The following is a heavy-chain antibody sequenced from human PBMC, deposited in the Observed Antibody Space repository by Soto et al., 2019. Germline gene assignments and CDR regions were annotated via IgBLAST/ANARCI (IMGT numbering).Heavy chain of an antibody. CDR1: GGSISSYY. J-gene: IGHJ6*02. D-gene: IGHD4-17*01. Sequence: ASETLSLTCTVSGGSISSYYWSWIRQPPGKGLEWIGYIYYSGSTNYNPSLKSRVTISVDTSKNQFSLKLSSVTAADTAVYYCARDFSVGDYSYYYYGMDVWGQGTTVTVSS. CDR2: IYYSGST. CDR3: ARDFSVGDYSYYYYGMDV. V-gene: IGHV4-59*01.